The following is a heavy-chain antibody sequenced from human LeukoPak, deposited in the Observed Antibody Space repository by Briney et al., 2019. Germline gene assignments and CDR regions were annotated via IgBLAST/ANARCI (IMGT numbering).Heavy chain of an antibody. CDR2: ISYDGSNK. Sequence: PGRSLRLSCAASGFTFSSYAMHWVRQAPGKGLEWVAVISYDGSNKYYADSVKGRFTISRDNSKNTLYLQMNSLRAEDTAVYYWAREARAYCGGDCYSFAYWGQGTLVTVSS. J-gene: IGHJ4*02. D-gene: IGHD2-21*02. CDR1: GFTFSSYA. CDR3: AREARAYCGGDCYSFAY. V-gene: IGHV3-30*04.